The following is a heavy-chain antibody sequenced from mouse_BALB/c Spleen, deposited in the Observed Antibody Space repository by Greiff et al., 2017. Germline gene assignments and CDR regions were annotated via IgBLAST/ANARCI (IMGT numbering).Heavy chain of an antibody. CDR3: ARREVVPYFDY. Sequence: EVQLQESGPGLVKPSQSLSLTCSVTGYSITSGYYWNWIRQFPGNKLEWMGYISYDGSNNYNPSLKNRISITRDTSKNQFFLKLNSVTTEDTATYYCARREVVPYFDYWGQGTTLTVSS. CDR2: ISYDGSN. V-gene: IGHV3-6*02. CDR1: GYSITSGYY. J-gene: IGHJ2*01. D-gene: IGHD1-1*01.